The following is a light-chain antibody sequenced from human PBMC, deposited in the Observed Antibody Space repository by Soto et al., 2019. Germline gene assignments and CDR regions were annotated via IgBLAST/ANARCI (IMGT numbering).Light chain of an antibody. CDR3: QHLNDYRYT. CDR1: QAISSS. Sequence: DIQLTQSPSFLSASVGDRVTITCRASQAISSSLAWYQHNPGKAPKLLIYAASTLQNGVPSSVNGSGSGTEFTLTISSLQPEDFATYYCQHLNDYRYTFGQGTKVEIK. V-gene: IGKV1-9*01. J-gene: IGKJ2*01. CDR2: AAS.